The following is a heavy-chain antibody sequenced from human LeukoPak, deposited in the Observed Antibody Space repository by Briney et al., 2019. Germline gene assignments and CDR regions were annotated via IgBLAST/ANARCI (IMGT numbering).Heavy chain of an antibody. Sequence: PGGSLSLSCAASELTLNTYAMHWVRQAPGKGLEWVAIVWSGGSRNTYADSVKGRFTISRDNSKNTLYLQMNSLRVEDTAIYYCAKESNGLDIWGRGTMVIVTS. V-gene: IGHV3-30*02. D-gene: IGHD2-8*01. CDR1: ELTLNTYA. J-gene: IGHJ3*02. CDR2: VWSGGSRN. CDR3: AKESNGLDI.